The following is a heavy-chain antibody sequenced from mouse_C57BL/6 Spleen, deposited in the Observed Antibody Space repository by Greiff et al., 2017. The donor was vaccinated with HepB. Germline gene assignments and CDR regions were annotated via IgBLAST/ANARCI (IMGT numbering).Heavy chain of an antibody. V-gene: IGHV5-16*01. CDR3: ARVDYGYDGYYFDY. Sequence: EVQVVESEGGLVQPGRSMKLSCTASGFTFSDYYMAWVRQVPEKGLEWVANINYDGSSTYYLDSLKSRFLISRDNAKNILYLQMSRLKSEDTATYYCARVDYGYDGYYFDYWGQGTTLTVSS. CDR1: GFTFSDYY. CDR2: INYDGSST. J-gene: IGHJ2*01. D-gene: IGHD2-2*01.